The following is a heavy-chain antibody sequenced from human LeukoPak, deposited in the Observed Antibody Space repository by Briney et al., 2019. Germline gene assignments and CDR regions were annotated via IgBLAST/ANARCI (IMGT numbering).Heavy chain of an antibody. Sequence: ASVKVSCKASGYTFTSYAMNWVRQAPGQGLEWMGWINTNTGNPTYAQGFTGRFVFSLDTSVSTAYLQTSSLKAEDTAVYYCARDTWFGELLSGGGDYWGQGTLVTVSS. CDR1: GYTFTSYA. J-gene: IGHJ4*02. V-gene: IGHV7-4-1*02. D-gene: IGHD3-10*01. CDR2: INTNTGNP. CDR3: ARDTWFGELLSGGGDY.